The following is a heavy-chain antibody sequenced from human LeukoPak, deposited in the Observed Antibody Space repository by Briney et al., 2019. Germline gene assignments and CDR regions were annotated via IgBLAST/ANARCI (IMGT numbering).Heavy chain of an antibody. CDR3: ARVFSSTGRDGYNYDAFDI. Sequence: GASVKVSCKASGYTFTTYYMHWVRQAPGEGLEWMGIINPSGGSTSYAQKFQGRVTMTRDMSTSTVYMELSSLRSEDTAVYYCARVFSSTGRDGYNYDAFDIWGQGTMVTVSS. J-gene: IGHJ3*02. V-gene: IGHV1-46*01. CDR2: INPSGGST. D-gene: IGHD5-24*01. CDR1: GYTFTTYY.